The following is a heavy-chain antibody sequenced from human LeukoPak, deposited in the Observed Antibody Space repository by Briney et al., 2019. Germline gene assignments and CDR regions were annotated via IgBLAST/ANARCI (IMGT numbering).Heavy chain of an antibody. CDR2: ISGSGGST. Sequence: GGSLRLSCAASGFTFSSYAMSRVRQAPGKGLEWVSAISGSGGSTYYADSVKGRFTISRDNSKNTLYLQMNSLRAEDTAVYYCAKENAMIVVVIGYYFDYWGQGTLVTVSS. CDR3: AKENAMIVVVIGYYFDY. J-gene: IGHJ4*02. V-gene: IGHV3-23*01. D-gene: IGHD3-22*01. CDR1: GFTFSSYA.